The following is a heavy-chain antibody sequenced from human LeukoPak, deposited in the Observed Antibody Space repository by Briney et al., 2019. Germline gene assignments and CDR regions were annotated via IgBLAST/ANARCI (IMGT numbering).Heavy chain of an antibody. J-gene: IGHJ4*02. CDR2: IKQDGSEK. CDR3: AREGACGYCSSTSCYCFDY. V-gene: IGHV3-7*05. CDR1: GFTFSSYW. Sequence: PGGSLRLSCAASGFTFSSYWMSWVRQAPGEGLEWVANIKQDGSEKYYVDSVKGRFTISRDNAKNSLYLQMNSLRAEDTAVYYCAREGACGYCSSTSCYCFDYWGQGTLVTVSS. D-gene: IGHD2-2*03.